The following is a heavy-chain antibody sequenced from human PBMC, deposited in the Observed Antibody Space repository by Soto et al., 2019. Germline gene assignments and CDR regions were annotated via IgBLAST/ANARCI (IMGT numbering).Heavy chain of an antibody. CDR2: ISYDGSNK. CDR1: GFTFSSYA. J-gene: IGHJ6*02. Sequence: GGSLRLSCAASGFTFSSYAMHWVRQAPGKGLEWVAVISYDGSNKYYADSVKGRFTISRDNSKNTLYLQMNSLRAEDTAVYYCARDLRLRIQLWFVQSHGMDVWGQGTTVTVSS. CDR3: ARDLRLRIQLWFVQSHGMDV. D-gene: IGHD5-18*01. V-gene: IGHV3-30-3*01.